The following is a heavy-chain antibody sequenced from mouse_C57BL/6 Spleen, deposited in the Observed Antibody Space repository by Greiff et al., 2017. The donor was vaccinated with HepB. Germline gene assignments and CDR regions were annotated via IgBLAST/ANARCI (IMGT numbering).Heavy chain of an antibody. D-gene: IGHD2-1*01. CDR1: GYTFTSYW. Sequence: QVQLKQPGAELVRPGSSVKLSCKASGYTFTSYWMHWVKQRPIQGLEWIGNIDPSDSETHYNQKFKDKATLTVDKSSSTAYMQLSSLTSGDSAVYYCARYDYGKYRGGEGTTLAVAS. CDR2: IDPSDSET. V-gene: IGHV1-52*01. J-gene: IGHJ2*01. CDR3: ARYDYGKYR.